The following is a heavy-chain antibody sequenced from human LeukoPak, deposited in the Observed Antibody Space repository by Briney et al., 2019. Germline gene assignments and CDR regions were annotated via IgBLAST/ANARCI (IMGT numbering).Heavy chain of an antibody. CDR3: ARGKYQLLSDY. CDR1: GGSISSGGYY. V-gene: IGHV4-30-2*01. J-gene: IGHJ4*02. D-gene: IGHD2-2*01. CDR2: IYHSGST. Sequence: SETLSLTCTVPGGSISSGGYYWSWIRQPPGKGLEWIGYIYHSGSTYYNPSLKSRVTISVDRSKNQFSLKLSSVTAADTAVYYCARGKYQLLSDYWGQGTLVTVSS.